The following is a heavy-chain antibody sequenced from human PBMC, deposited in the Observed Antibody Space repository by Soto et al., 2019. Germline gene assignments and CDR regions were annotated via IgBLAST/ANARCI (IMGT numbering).Heavy chain of an antibody. CDR3: ARDVGTMVRGALFYYGMDV. CDR1: GGSISSYY. D-gene: IGHD3-10*01. Sequence: SETLSLTCTVSGGSISSYYWSWIRQPPGKGLEWIGYIYYSGSTNYNPSLKSRVTISVDTSKNQFSLKLSSVTAADTAVYYCARDVGTMVRGALFYYGMDVWGQGTTVTVSS. J-gene: IGHJ6*02. V-gene: IGHV4-59*01. CDR2: IYYSGST.